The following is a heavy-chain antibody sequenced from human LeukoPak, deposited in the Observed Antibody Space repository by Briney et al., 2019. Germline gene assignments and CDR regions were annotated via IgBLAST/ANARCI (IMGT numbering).Heavy chain of an antibody. CDR1: GITLSNYG. Sequence: GGSLRLSCAVSGITLSNYGMSWVRQAPGKGLEWVAHINQDGSEEHYMDSVKARFTISRGNAKNSLSLQMNSLRAEDTAVYYCVRDGGVSGYDLLDYWGQGTLVTVSS. J-gene: IGHJ4*02. V-gene: IGHV3-7*01. CDR2: INQDGSEE. D-gene: IGHD5-12*01. CDR3: VRDGGVSGYDLLDY.